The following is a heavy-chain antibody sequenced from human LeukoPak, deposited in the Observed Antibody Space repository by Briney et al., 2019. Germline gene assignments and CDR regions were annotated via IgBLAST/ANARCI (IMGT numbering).Heavy chain of an antibody. V-gene: IGHV4-34*01. D-gene: IGHD3-10*01. Sequence: SETLSLTCAVYGGSFSGYYWSWIRQPPGKGLEWIGEINHSGSTNYNPSLKSRVTISVDTSKNQFSLKLSSVTAADTAVYYCARGLRISFLTYYYGSGRNHPLGYWGQGTLVTVSS. CDR1: GGSFSGYY. CDR2: INHSGST. CDR3: ARGLRISFLTYYYGSGRNHPLGY. J-gene: IGHJ4*02.